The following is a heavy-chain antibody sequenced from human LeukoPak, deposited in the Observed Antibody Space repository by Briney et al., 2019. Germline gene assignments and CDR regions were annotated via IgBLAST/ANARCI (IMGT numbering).Heavy chain of an antibody. J-gene: IGHJ3*01. CDR1: GGSVSSYY. CDR3: AIVASMIMVRGGAYDV. V-gene: IGHV4-59*02. CDR2: MYYSGST. D-gene: IGHD3-10*01. Sequence: SETLSLTCTVSGGSVSSYYWNWIRQPPGKGLEWIGYMYYSGSTYYNPSLKSRVTISVDTSKKQISLRLSAVTAADTAVYYCAIVASMIMVRGGAYDVWGQGTMVTVSS.